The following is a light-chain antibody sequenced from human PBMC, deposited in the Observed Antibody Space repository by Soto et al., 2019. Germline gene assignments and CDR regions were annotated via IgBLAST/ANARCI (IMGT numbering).Light chain of an antibody. J-gene: IGKJ1*01. CDR3: QQYYSTPPK. CDR2: WAS. V-gene: IGKV4-1*01. Sequence: DIVKTQSPDSLAVSMGERATINCKSSQSVLYSSNNKNYLAWYQQKPGQPPKLLIYWASTRESGVPDRFSGSGSGTDFTLTISSLQAEDVAVYYCQQYYSTPPKFGQGTKVEIK. CDR1: QSVLYSSNNKNY.